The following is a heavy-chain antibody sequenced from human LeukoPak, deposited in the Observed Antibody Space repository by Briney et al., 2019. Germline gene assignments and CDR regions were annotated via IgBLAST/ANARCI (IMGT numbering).Heavy chain of an antibody. CDR1: GFTFSSYE. V-gene: IGHV3-48*03. J-gene: IGHJ4*02. CDR2: ISSSGSTI. CDR3: ARDYGGSSPFDY. D-gene: IGHD4-23*01. Sequence: GGSLRLSCAASGFTFSSYEMHWVRQAPGKGLEWVSYISSSGSTIYYADSVKGRFTISRDNAKNSLYLQMNSLRAEDTAVYYWARDYGGSSPFDYWGQGTLVTVSS.